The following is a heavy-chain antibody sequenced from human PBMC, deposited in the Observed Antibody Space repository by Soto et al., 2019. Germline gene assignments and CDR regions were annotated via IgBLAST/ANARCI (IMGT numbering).Heavy chain of an antibody. Sequence: QVQLVQSGAEVKKPGASVKVSCKASGYMFTSYHIYWMRQATGQGLEWMGWVSPSSGDTGYAQKFRGRVTLXXEXSXXTAYMELSSLRSEDTAVYYCARDVYGSGIRFGMDVWGQGTTVIVSS. CDR1: GYMFTSYH. D-gene: IGHD3-10*01. V-gene: IGHV1-8*01. CDR3: ARDVYGSGIRFGMDV. J-gene: IGHJ6*02. CDR2: VSPSSGDT.